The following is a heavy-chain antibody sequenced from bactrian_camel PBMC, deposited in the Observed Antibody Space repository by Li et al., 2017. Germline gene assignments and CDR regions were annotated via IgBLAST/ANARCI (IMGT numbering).Heavy chain of an antibody. CDR2: INSDGTT. CDR3: AASRAGTYDGSWCLEQNF. V-gene: IGHV3S68*01. Sequence: HVQLVESGGRSVQVGGSLTLSCVVTGFPHTTNCMGWFRQAPGTEREGIALINSDGTTYYADSVKGRFTISKDHLKNILYLQMGSLKPEDTAMYYCAASRAGTYDGSWCLEQNFWGQGTQVTVS. D-gene: IGHD6*01. J-gene: IGHJ4*01. CDR1: GFPHTTNC.